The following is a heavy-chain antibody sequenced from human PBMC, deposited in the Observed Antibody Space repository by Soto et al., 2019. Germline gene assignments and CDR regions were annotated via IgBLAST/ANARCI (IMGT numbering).Heavy chain of an antibody. D-gene: IGHD3-22*01. CDR2: ISSSSSYT. J-gene: IGHJ4*02. Sequence: PGGSLRLSCAASGFTFSDYYMSWIRQAPGKGLEWVSYISSSSSYTNYADSVKGRFTISRDNAKNSLYLQMNSLRAEDTAVYYCARDLPDYYDSSDHEVGFGYWSQGTLVTVSS. CDR1: GFTFSDYY. V-gene: IGHV3-11*06. CDR3: ARDLPDYYDSSDHEVGFGY.